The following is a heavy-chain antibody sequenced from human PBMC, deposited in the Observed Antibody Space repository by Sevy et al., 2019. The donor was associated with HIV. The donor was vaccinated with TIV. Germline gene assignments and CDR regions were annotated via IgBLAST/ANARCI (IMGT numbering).Heavy chain of an antibody. V-gene: IGHV3-23*01. CDR3: AKYRVTVFGVVVTFDS. CDR1: GFTFDSYA. CDR2: ISGSGYAT. J-gene: IGHJ4*02. Sequence: WGSLRLSCAASGFTFDSYAMHWVRQVAGKGLEWVSTISGSGYATYYADSVKGRFIISRDTSSNNVYLQMNSLRVEDSAVYFCAKYRVTVFGVVVTFDSWGQGTLVTVSS. D-gene: IGHD3-3*01.